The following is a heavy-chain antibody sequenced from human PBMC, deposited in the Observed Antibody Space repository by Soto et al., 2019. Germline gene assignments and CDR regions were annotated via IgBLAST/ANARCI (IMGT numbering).Heavy chain of an antibody. CDR3: VRDTRFYFDSSGQHY. CDR1: GYAFTSYA. V-gene: IGHV1-3*01. D-gene: IGHD3-22*01. Sequence: ASVKVSCKASGYAFTSYAMHWVRQAPGQRLEWMGWINAGNGNTKYSQKFQGRVTITRDTSASTAYMELRSLRSDDTAVYYCVRDTRFYFDSSGQHYWGQGTLVTVS. J-gene: IGHJ4*02. CDR2: INAGNGNT.